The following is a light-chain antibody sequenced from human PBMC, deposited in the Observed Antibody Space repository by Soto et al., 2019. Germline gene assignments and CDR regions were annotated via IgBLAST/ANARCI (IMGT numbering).Light chain of an antibody. V-gene: IGKV1-12*01. CDR1: QGISNW. CDR2: AAS. J-gene: IGKJ2*01. CDR3: PHADSFLHT. Sequence: DIQMTQSPSSVSASVGDRVTITCRASQGISNWLAWYQQKPGEAPKLLIYAASTLQSGVPSRFRGSGSGTGLAGAISSLRPEDFATYFCPHADSFLHTVGQGTRLEIK.